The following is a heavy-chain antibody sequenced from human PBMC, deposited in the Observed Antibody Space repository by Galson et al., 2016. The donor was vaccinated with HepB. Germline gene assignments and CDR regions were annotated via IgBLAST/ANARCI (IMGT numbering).Heavy chain of an antibody. V-gene: IGHV1-46*03. Sequence: SVKVSCKASGYTLTSNYMHWVRQAPGQGLEWMGIINPSGGSTSYAQKFQGRVTMTRDTSTSTVYMELSSLRSEDTAVYYCARDEGYYDSSGYEGYFDLWGRGTLVTVSS. J-gene: IGHJ2*01. CDR1: GYTLTSNY. CDR2: INPSGGST. D-gene: IGHD3-22*01. CDR3: ARDEGYYDSSGYEGYFDL.